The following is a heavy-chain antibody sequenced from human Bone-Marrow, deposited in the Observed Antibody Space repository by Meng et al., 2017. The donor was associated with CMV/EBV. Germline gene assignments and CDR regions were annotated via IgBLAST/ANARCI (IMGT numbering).Heavy chain of an antibody. Sequence: GGSLRLSCAASGFTFSSYAMHWVRQAPGKGLEWVAVISYDGSNKYYADSVKGRFTISRDNSKNTLYLQMNSLRAEDTAVYYCAVDCSSTSCYFINDAFDIWGQGTMVT. CDR2: ISYDGSNK. CDR1: GFTFSSYA. J-gene: IGHJ3*02. CDR3: AVDCSSTSCYFINDAFDI. D-gene: IGHD2-2*01. V-gene: IGHV3-30*04.